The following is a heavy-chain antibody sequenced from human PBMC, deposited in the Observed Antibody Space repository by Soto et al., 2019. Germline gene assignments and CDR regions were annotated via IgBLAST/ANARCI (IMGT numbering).Heavy chain of an antibody. CDR1: GFTFNDYY. Sequence: GGSLRLSCAASGFTFNDYYMSWIRQAPGKGLEWVSYISSSSSYTNYADSVKGRFTISRDNAKNSLYLQMNSLRAEDTAVYYCAREAYYDFWSGYYTPTPFDYWGQGTLVTVSS. D-gene: IGHD3-3*01. J-gene: IGHJ4*02. CDR2: ISSSSSYT. CDR3: AREAYYDFWSGYYTPTPFDY. V-gene: IGHV3-11*06.